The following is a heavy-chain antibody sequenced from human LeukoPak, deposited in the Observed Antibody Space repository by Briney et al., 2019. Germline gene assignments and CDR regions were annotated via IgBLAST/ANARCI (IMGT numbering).Heavy chain of an antibody. Sequence: PSETLSLTCTVSGDSISSYYWSWIRQPPGKGLEWIGYIYYSGSTNYNPSLKSRVTISVDTSKNQFSLKLSSVTAADTAVYYCARLTGPYPGYYFDYWGQGTLLPVSS. CDR3: ARLTGPYPGYYFDY. CDR2: IYYSGST. CDR1: GDSISSYY. J-gene: IGHJ4*02. V-gene: IGHV4-59*01. D-gene: IGHD1-20*01.